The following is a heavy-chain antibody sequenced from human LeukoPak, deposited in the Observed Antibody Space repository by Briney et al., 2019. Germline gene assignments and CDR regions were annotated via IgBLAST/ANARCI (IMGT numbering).Heavy chain of an antibody. D-gene: IGHD6-13*01. Sequence: ASVKVSCKASGYTFTGYYMHWVRQAPGQGLEWMGWINPNSGGTNYAQKFQDRVTMTRDTSISTAYMELSRLRSDDTAVYYCARDIEGSSWSMGDYWGQGTLVTVSS. V-gene: IGHV1-2*02. CDR3: ARDIEGSSWSMGDY. CDR1: GYTFTGYY. CDR2: INPNSGGT. J-gene: IGHJ4*02.